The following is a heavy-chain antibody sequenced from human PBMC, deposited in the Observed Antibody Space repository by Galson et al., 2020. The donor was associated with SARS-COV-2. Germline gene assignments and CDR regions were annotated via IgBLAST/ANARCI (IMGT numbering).Heavy chain of an antibody. Sequence: SQTLSLTCTVSGGSISSSSYYWGWIRQPPGKGLEWIGSIYYSGSTYYNPSLKSRVTISVDTSKNQFSLKLSSVTAADTAVYYCARRDEVGWLLPAYGMDVWGQGTTVTVSS. CDR3: ARRDEVGWLLPAYGMDV. CDR2: IYYSGST. CDR1: GGSISSSSYY. D-gene: IGHD3-3*01. J-gene: IGHJ6*02. V-gene: IGHV4-39*01.